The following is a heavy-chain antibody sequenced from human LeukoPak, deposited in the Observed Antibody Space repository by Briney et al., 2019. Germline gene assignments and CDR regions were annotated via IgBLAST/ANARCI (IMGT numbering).Heavy chain of an antibody. CDR3: AKVKGEVIGAFDI. CDR2: ISYDGNNR. Sequence: GGSLRLSCAASRFTFSSYGMHWVRQAPGKGLEWVAVISYDGNNRYYADSVKGRFTISRYNSKNTLYLQMNSLRAEDTAVYYCAKVKGEVIGAFDIWGQGTLVTVSS. J-gene: IGHJ4*02. D-gene: IGHD3-16*01. V-gene: IGHV3-30*18. CDR1: RFTFSSYG.